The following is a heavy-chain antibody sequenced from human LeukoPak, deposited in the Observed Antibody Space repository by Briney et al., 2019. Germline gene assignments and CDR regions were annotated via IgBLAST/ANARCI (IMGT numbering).Heavy chain of an antibody. CDR2: IYTSGST. Sequence: SETLSLTCTVSGGSISSYYWSWIRQPAGKGLEWIGRIYTSGSTNYNPSLKSRVTISVDKSKNQFSLKLSSVTAADTAVYYCARDQSITIFGVAENWFDPWGQGTLVTVSS. CDR1: GGSISSYY. D-gene: IGHD3-3*01. J-gene: IGHJ5*02. V-gene: IGHV4-4*07. CDR3: ARDQSITIFGVAENWFDP.